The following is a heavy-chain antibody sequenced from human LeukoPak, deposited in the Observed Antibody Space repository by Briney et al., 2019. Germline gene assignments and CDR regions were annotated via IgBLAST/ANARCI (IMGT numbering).Heavy chain of an antibody. V-gene: IGHV1-46*01. CDR3: ARDYVDDIPMIKDY. J-gene: IGHJ4*02. CDR1: GYTFTSYH. Sequence: ASVKVSFKASGYTFTSYHMHWVRQAPGQGLAWMGLINLSGGSTTYAQRFQGRVTLTRDTSTSTVYMELSSLRSEDTAVYYCARDYVDDIPMIKDYWGQGTLVTVPS. D-gene: IGHD2-8*01. CDR2: INLSGGST.